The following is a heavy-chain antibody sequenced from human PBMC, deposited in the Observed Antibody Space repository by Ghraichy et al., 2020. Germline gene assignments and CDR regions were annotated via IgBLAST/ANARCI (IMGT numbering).Heavy chain of an antibody. D-gene: IGHD2-15*01. V-gene: IGHV4-4*07. CDR3: ARYADLMWYDAFDI. CDR2: IYTSGST. CDR1: GGSISSYY. J-gene: IGHJ3*02. Sequence: SETLSLTCTVSGGSISSYYWSWIRQPAGKGLEWIGRIYTSGSTNYNPSLKSRVTMSVDTSKNQFSLKLSSVTAADTAVYYCARYADLMWYDAFDIWGQGTMVTVSS.